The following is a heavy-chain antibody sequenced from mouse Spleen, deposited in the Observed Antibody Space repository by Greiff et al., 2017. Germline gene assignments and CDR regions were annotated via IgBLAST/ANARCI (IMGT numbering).Heavy chain of an antibody. CDR2: ISSGGGST. J-gene: IGHJ1*01. D-gene: IGHD1-1*01. Sequence: EVHLVESGGGLVKLGGSLKLSCAASGFTFSSYYMSWVRQTPEKRLEWVATISSGGGSTYYPDSVKGRFTISRDNAKNTLYLQMSSLNSEDTAVYYCARDNYYYGSSPYWYFDVWGAGTTVTVSS. CDR3: ARDNYYYGSSPYWYFDV. CDR1: GFTFSSYY. V-gene: IGHV5-12-1*01.